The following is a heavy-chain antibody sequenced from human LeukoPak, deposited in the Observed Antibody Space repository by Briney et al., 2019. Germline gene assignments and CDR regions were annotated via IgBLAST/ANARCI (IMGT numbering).Heavy chain of an antibody. CDR2: IYYSGST. D-gene: IGHD6-13*01. CDR3: ARQRRTAAGPYYYGMDV. V-gene: IGHV4-59*01. CDR1: GGSISSYY. J-gene: IGHJ6*02. Sequence: SETLSLTCTVSGGSISSYYWSWIRQPPGKGLEWIGSIYYSGSTNYNPSLKSRVTISVDTSKNQFSLKLSSVTAADTAVYYCARQRRTAAGPYYYGMDVWGQGTTVTVSS.